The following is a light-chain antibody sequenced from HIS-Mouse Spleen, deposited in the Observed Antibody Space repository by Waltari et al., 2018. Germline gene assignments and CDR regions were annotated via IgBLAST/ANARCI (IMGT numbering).Light chain of an antibody. J-gene: IGLJ2*01. Sequence: SYELTQPPSVSVSPGQTARITCSGDALPKKYAYWYQQKSGQAPGLVIYEDRERPSGIPERFSGSSSGTMATLTISGAQVEDEADYYCYSTDSSGNHRVFGGGTKLTVL. CDR1: ALPKKY. V-gene: IGLV3-10*01. CDR2: EDR. CDR3: YSTDSSGNHRV.